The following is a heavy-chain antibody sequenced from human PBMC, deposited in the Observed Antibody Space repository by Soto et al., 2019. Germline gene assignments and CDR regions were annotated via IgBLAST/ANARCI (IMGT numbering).Heavy chain of an antibody. D-gene: IGHD3-10*01. Sequence: SETLSLTCTVSGGSISSYYWSWIRQPPGKGLEWIGYIYYSGSTNYNPSLKSRVTISVDTSKNQFSLKLSSVTAADTAVYYCARSILLWFEAKDYYFDYWGQGTLVTVSS. J-gene: IGHJ4*02. V-gene: IGHV4-59*01. CDR3: ARSILLWFEAKDYYFDY. CDR1: GGSISSYY. CDR2: IYYSGST.